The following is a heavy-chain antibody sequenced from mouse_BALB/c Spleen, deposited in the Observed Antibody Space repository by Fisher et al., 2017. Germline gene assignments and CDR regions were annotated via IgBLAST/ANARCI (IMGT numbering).Heavy chain of an antibody. CDR3: AINGMDY. J-gene: IGHJ4*01. Sequence: KFKGKATITADTSSNTAYLQLSSLTSEDTAVYYCAINGMDYWGQGTSVTVSS. V-gene: IGHV14-2*02.